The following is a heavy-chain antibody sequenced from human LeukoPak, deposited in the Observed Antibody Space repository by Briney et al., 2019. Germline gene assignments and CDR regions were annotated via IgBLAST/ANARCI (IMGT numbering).Heavy chain of an antibody. Sequence: PSETLSLTCTVSGGSISSYYWSWTRQPPGKGLEWIGYIYYSGSTYYNPSLKSRVTISVDTSKNQFSLKLSSVTAADTAVYYCARRTYYYDSSGFDYWGQGTLVTVSS. CDR2: IYYSGST. D-gene: IGHD3-22*01. CDR3: ARRTYYYDSSGFDY. V-gene: IGHV4-59*08. J-gene: IGHJ4*02. CDR1: GGSISSYY.